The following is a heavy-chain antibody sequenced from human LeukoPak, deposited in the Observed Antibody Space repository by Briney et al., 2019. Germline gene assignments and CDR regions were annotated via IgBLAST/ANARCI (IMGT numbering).Heavy chain of an antibody. CDR3: AKDFIAVADYMDV. CDR2: ISGSGAST. Sequence: GGSLRPSCAASGFTFSSYAMSWVRQAPGKGLEWVSAISGSGASTYYADSVKGRFTVSRDNSKNTLYLQMNSLRAEDTAVYYCAKDFIAVADYMDVWGKGTTVTVSS. J-gene: IGHJ6*03. D-gene: IGHD6-19*01. CDR1: GFTFSSYA. V-gene: IGHV3-23*01.